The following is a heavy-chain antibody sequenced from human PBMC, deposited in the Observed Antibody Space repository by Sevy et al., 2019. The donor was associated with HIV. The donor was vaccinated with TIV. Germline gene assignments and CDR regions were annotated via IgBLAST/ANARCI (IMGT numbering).Heavy chain of an antibody. V-gene: IGHV3-23*01. CDR3: AKGDFYYDSSGYYLFDY. CDR1: GFTFSGYA. J-gene: IGHJ4*02. CDR2: ISGSGDNS. Sequence: GGSLRLSCAASGFTFSGYAMSWVRQAPGQGLELVSGISGSGDNSYYADSVKGRFTISRDNSKNTLYLQMNILRAEDTAVYYCAKGDFYYDSSGYYLFDYWGQGTLVTVSS. D-gene: IGHD3-22*01.